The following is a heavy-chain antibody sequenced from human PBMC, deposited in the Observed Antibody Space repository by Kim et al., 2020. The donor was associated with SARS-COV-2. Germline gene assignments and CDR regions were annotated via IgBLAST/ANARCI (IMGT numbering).Heavy chain of an antibody. V-gene: IGHV4-34*01. D-gene: IGHD4-4*01. CDR3: ARADLTVTTRHFDY. CDR1: GGSFSGYY. CDR2: INHSGST. J-gene: IGHJ4*02. Sequence: SETLSLICAVYGGSFSGYYWSWIRQPPGKGLEWIGEINHSGSTNYNPSLKSRVTISVDTSKNQFSLKLSSVTAADTAVYYCARADLTVTTRHFDYWGQGT.